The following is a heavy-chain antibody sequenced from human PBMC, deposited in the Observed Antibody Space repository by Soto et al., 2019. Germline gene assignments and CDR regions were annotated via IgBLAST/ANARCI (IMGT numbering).Heavy chain of an antibody. D-gene: IGHD3-10*01. V-gene: IGHV4-59*01. Sequence: QVQLQESGPGLLKPSETLSLTCNVSGGSISNYFWSRIRQPPGKGLEWIGYIYDTGSTTYSPYLKRRVTISVDTSKNQFSLKLYSVTAADTAVYYCAREPRSEYYFDYWGRGTLVTVSS. CDR2: IYDTGST. J-gene: IGHJ4*02. CDR3: AREPRSEYYFDY. CDR1: GGSISNYF.